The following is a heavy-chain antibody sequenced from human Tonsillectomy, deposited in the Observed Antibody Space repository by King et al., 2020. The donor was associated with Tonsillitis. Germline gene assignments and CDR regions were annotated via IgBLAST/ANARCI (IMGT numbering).Heavy chain of an antibody. Sequence: VQLQESGPGLVKPSETLSLTCIVSGGSISSYYWSWIRQPPGKGLEWIGYIYYSGSTNYNPSLKSRVTISVDTSKNQFSLKLSSVTAADTAVYYCARLDRLMYGGKPSGGDYWGQGTLVTVSS. CDR3: ARLDRLMYGGKPSGGDY. CDR2: IYYSGST. D-gene: IGHD4-23*01. J-gene: IGHJ4*02. CDR1: GGSISSYY. V-gene: IGHV4-59*08.